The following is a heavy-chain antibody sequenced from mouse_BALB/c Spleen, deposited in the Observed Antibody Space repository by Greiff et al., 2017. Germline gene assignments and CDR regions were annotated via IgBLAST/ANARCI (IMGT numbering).Heavy chain of an antibody. Sequence: EVMLVESGGGLVQPGGSRKLSCAASGFTFSSFGMHWVRQAPEKGLEWVAYISSGSSTIYYADTVKGRFTISRDNPKNTLFLQMTSLRSEDTAMYYCARGPFYWYFDVWGAGTTVTVSS. CDR2: ISSGSSTI. J-gene: IGHJ1*01. CDR1: GFTFSSFG. V-gene: IGHV5-17*02. CDR3: ARGPFYWYFDV.